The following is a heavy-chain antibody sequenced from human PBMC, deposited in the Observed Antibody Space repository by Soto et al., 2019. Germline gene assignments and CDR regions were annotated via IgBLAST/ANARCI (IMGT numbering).Heavy chain of an antibody. V-gene: IGHV4-31*03. CDR1: GGSISSGSFC. D-gene: IGHD2-15*01. J-gene: IGHJ6*02. CDR2: IYYSGDT. Sequence: QVQLQESGPGLVKPSQPLSLTCTVSGGSISSGSFCWTWIRQHPGKGLEFIGYIYYSGDTYYNPSLRSRVIISLDTSKNHFSLRLNSVTAADTAVYYCAREWSGGRRDGNPDKYYGMDVWGQGTKVTVSS. CDR3: AREWSGGRRDGNPDKYYGMDV.